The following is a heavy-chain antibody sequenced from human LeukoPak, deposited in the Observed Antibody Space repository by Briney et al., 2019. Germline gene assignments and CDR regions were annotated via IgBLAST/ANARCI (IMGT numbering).Heavy chain of an antibody. Sequence: SGTLSLTCAVSGGSISSSNWWSWVRQPPGKGLEWIGEIYHSGSTYYNPSLKSRVTISVDRSKNQFSLKLSSVTAADTAVYYCARDLRACSSTSCYHDAFDIWGQGTMVTVSS. CDR3: ARDLRACSSTSCYHDAFDI. D-gene: IGHD2-2*01. CDR2: IYHSGST. J-gene: IGHJ3*02. V-gene: IGHV4-4*02. CDR1: GGSISSSNW.